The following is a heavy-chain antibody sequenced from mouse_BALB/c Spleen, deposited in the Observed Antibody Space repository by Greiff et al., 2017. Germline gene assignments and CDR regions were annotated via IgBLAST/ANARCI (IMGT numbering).Heavy chain of an antibody. CDR1: GFSLTSYG. CDR2: IWAGGST. V-gene: IGHV2-9*02. D-gene: IGHD2-10*01. Sequence: VKLMESGPGLVAPSQSLSITCTVSGFSLTSYGVHWVRQPPGKGLEWLGVIWAGGSTNYNSALMSRLSISKDNSKSQVFLKMNSLQTDDTAMYYCARGAYYGNYGFAYWGQGTLVTVSA. J-gene: IGHJ3*01. CDR3: ARGAYYGNYGFAY.